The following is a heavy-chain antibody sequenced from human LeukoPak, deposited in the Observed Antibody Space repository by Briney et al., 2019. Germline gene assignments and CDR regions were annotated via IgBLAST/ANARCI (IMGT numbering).Heavy chain of an antibody. CDR3: ARDSTTYYDFWSGYYTGMISSYYGMDV. V-gene: IGHV3-33*01. Sequence: GGSLRLSCAASGFTFSSYGMHWVRQAPGKGLEWVAVIWYDGSNKYYADSVKGRFTISGDNSKNTLYLQMNSLRAEDTAVYYCARDSTTYYDFWSGYYTGMISSYYGMDVWGQGTTVTVSS. D-gene: IGHD3-3*01. CDR2: IWYDGSNK. J-gene: IGHJ6*02. CDR1: GFTFSSYG.